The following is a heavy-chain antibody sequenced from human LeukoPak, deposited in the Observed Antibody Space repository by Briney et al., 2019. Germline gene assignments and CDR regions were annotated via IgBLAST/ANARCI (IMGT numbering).Heavy chain of an antibody. CDR2: ISSSGSTI. V-gene: IGHV3-48*03. J-gene: IGHJ5*01. D-gene: IGHD2-2*01. CDR1: GFTFSSYE. Sequence: PGGSLRLSCAASGFTFSSYEMNWVRQAPGKGLEWVSYISSSGSTIYYADSVKGRFTISRDNAKNSLYLQMNSLRADDTALYYCARIPGTGTSSWFDSWGQGTPVTVSS. CDR3: ARIPGTGTSSWFDS.